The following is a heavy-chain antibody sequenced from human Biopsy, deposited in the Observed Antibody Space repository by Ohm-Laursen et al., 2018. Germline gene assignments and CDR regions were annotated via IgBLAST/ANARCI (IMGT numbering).Heavy chain of an antibody. V-gene: IGHV3-11*01. Sequence: SLRLSCAASGFTFSDYYMSWIRQAPGKGLEWVSYITSGGSTTDYADSVKGRFTISRDNAKSSLFLQMNSPGAEDTAVYYCARDVEGFYSYAMDVWGQGTTVTVSS. CDR1: GFTFSDYY. J-gene: IGHJ6*02. CDR2: ITSGGSTT. D-gene: IGHD5-24*01. CDR3: ARDVEGFYSYAMDV.